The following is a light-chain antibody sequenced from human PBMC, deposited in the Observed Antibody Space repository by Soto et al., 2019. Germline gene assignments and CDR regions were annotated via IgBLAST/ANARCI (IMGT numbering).Light chain of an antibody. V-gene: IGKV3-20*01. CDR1: QSIVSNY. CDR2: GSS. J-gene: IGKJ1*01. Sequence: EIVLTQSPRTLSLSPGERATLSCKASQSIVSNYLAWYQQRPGQAPRLLIYGSSSRATDIPARFSGSGSGTDFTLTITRLESEDFAVYYCQQYGSSPPTFGQGTKVEFK. CDR3: QQYGSSPPT.